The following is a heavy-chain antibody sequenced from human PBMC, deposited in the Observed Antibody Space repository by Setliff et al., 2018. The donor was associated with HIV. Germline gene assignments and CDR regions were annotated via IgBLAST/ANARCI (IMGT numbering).Heavy chain of an antibody. Sequence: GGSLRLSCAASGFTFSGYGMHWVRQAPGKGLEWVAITAYAGTNKYYADSVKGRFTISRDNSKNTLYLQMNSLRAEDTAVYYCARVGKDGYNCNYFDYWGQGTLVTVSS. CDR2: TAYAGTNK. V-gene: IGHV3-30*03. J-gene: IGHJ4*02. D-gene: IGHD5-12*01. CDR1: GFTFSGYG. CDR3: ARVGKDGYNCNYFDY.